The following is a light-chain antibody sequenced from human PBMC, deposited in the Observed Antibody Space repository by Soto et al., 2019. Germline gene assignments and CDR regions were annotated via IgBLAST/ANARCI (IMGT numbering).Light chain of an antibody. CDR2: EVS. CDR1: SSDVGGYNY. V-gene: IGLV2-14*01. Sequence: QSVLTQPASVSGSPGQSITISCTGTSSDVGGYNYVSWYQQHPGKVPKLMIYEVSNRPPGVSNRFSGSKSGNTASLTISGLQAEDEADYYCSSYTSSSTAVFGTGTKVTVL. CDR3: SSYTSSSTAV. J-gene: IGLJ1*01.